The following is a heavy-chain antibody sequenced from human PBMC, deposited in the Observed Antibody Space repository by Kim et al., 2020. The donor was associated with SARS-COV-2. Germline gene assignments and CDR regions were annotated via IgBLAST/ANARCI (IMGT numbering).Heavy chain of an antibody. CDR2: IYSGGNT. J-gene: IGHJ2*01. V-gene: IGHV3-66*02. CDR1: GFSVSNNY. D-gene: IGHD2-8*01. Sequence: GGSLRLSCAASGFSVSNNYMMWIRRPPGKGLEWVSVIYSGGNTKYEDSVRGRFTISRDSSNNTLYLQMDSLRTEDTAVYYCARGVGGTQFCTNGVCSTPWYFDLWGRGTLVTVSS. CDR3: ARGVGGTQFCTNGVCSTPWYFDL.